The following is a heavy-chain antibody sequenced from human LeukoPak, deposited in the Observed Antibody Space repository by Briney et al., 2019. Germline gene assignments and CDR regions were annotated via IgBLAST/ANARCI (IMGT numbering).Heavy chain of an antibody. V-gene: IGHV4-31*03. D-gene: IGHD3-22*01. J-gene: IGHJ4*02. CDR2: NYYSGST. CDR3: ARGLPDDSSGYLDY. CDR1: GGSISSGGYY. Sequence: SETLSLTCTVSGGSISSGGYYWSWIRQHPGKGLEWIGYNYYSGSTYYNPSLKSRVTISVDTSKNQFSLKLSSVTAADTAVYYCARGLPDDSSGYLDYWGQGTLVTVSS.